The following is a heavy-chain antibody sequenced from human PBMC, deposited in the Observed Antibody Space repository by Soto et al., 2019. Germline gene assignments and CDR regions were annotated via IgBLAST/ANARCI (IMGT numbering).Heavy chain of an antibody. D-gene: IGHD3-3*01. V-gene: IGHV4-4*02. Sequence: SDTLSLSCPFSVGSIISINWCSGVRQPPWEGLEWIGEIYHSGITNYNPSLKIRVTISVDKSKNQFSLKLSSVTAADTAVYYCARDPFWSGYYRLAFDIWGQGTMVTVSS. CDR1: VGSIISINW. CDR3: ARDPFWSGYYRLAFDI. CDR2: IYHSGIT. J-gene: IGHJ3*02.